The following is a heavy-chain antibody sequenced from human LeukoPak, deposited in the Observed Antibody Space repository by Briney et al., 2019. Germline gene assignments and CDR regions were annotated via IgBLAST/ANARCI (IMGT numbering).Heavy chain of an antibody. CDR1: GDTFRRYA. J-gene: IGHJ6*03. D-gene: IGHD7-27*01. CDR3: ARDLGRGVATGEWDYYFYYMDV. CDR2: IIPVFGKA. Sequence: SVKVSCKTPGDTFRRYAITWVRQAPGQGLEWMGGIIPVFGKAKYAQKLQDRLTITADESTSTAYMEPRRLRSDDTAVYYCARDLGRGVATGEWDYYFYYMDVWGKGTTVTISS. V-gene: IGHV1-69*13.